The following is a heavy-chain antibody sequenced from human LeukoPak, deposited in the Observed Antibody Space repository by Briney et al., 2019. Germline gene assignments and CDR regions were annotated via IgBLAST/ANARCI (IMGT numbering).Heavy chain of an antibody. D-gene: IGHD6-19*01. V-gene: IGHV3-23*01. CDR3: AKVADSGLGFWVFNP. J-gene: IGHJ5*02. Sequence: PGGSLRLSCAASGFTFSNYAMSWVRQAPGTGLEWASATSGSGTHTYYADSVKGRFTLSRDNSKNMVYLQMNSLRAADTAVYYCAKVADSGLGFWVFNPWGQGTRVTVSS. CDR1: GFTFSNYA. CDR2: TSGSGTHT.